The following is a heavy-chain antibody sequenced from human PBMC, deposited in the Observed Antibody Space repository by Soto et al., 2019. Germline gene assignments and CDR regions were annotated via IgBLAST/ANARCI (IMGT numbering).Heavy chain of an antibody. CDR3: ARSGILGGMDV. CDR2: IIINTGNT. J-gene: IGHJ6*02. Sequence: QVQLVQSGAEVKKPGASVRVSCRASGYTFNSHGISWVRQAAGQGLEWLGWIIINTGNTNFARKFQGRATLTTDTPTRTAYMDLGNLRSDDSAVYFCARSGILGGMDVWGHGTTVIVSS. CDR1: GYTFNSHG. V-gene: IGHV1-18*04. D-gene: IGHD3-16*01.